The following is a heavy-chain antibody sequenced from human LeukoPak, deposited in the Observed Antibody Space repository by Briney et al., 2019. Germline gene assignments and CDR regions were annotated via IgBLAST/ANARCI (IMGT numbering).Heavy chain of an antibody. CDR1: GDSISSSY. CDR2: IYFTGIT. Sequence: PSVTLSLTCTVSGDSISSSYWSWIRQPPGKGLEWIGYIYFTGITNYNPSLRSRVTMSLDTSKNQFSLKLTSVTAADTAVYYCARSSGAFDYWGQGALVTVSS. V-gene: IGHV4-59*01. CDR3: ARSSGAFDY. J-gene: IGHJ4*02.